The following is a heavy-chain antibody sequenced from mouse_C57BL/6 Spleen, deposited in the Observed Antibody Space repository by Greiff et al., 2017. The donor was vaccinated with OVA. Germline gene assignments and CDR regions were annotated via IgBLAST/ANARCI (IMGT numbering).Heavy chain of an antibody. Sequence: VKLQQPGAGLVKPGASVKMSCKASGYTFTSYWITWVQQTPGQGLEWIGDIYPGSGSTNYNEKFKSKATLTVDTTSSTAYMQLSSLTSEDSAVYYCARSSHYYGSSLFDYWGQGTMLTVSA. J-gene: IGHJ2*01. CDR1: GYTFTSYW. CDR2: IYPGSGST. V-gene: IGHV1-55*01. D-gene: IGHD1-1*01. CDR3: ARSSHYYGSSLFDY.